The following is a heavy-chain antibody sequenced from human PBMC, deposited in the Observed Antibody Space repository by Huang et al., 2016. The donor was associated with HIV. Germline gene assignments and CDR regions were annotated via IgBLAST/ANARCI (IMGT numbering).Heavy chain of an antibody. CDR2: STGDSDRV. Sequence: EVHLVESGGGLVQPGRYMRLSCGASGFTFDDFSLHWVRKRQGKGREYDAGSTGDSDRVFYAASAKGRFTITRDNAKNSLYLQMNSLRVEDTALYYCAHLPEPSSPWTDYWGQGTLVTVSS. D-gene: IGHD1-1*01. V-gene: IGHV3-9*01. CDR1: GFTFDDFS. CDR3: AHLPEPSSPWTDY. J-gene: IGHJ4*02.